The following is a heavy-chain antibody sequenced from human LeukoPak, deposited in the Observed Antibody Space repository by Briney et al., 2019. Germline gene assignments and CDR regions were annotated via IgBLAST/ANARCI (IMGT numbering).Heavy chain of an antibody. Sequence: GGSLRLSCAASGFTFDDYGMSWVRQAPGKGLEWVSGINWNGGSTGYADSVKGRFTISRDNAKNSLYLQMNSLRAEDTALYYCARELTGEIAYYFDYWGQGTLVTVSS. J-gene: IGHJ4*02. CDR1: GFTFDDYG. V-gene: IGHV3-20*04. CDR3: ARELTGEIAYYFDY. CDR2: INWNGGST. D-gene: IGHD7-27*01.